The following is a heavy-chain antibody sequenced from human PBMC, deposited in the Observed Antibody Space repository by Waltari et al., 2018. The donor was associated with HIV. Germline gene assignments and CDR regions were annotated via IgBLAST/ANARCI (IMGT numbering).Heavy chain of an antibody. CDR2: IKSKNDGGTI. J-gene: IGHJ4*02. CDR3: VTDAVAVPLDTAY. Sequence: EVHLVESGGGLVKPGGALRVSCTVSGFTFFNAWVSWVRQAPGKGLEWLGRIKSKNDGGTIDYAAPVKDRFTILRDDSKHTLYLEMSSLKIEDTGIYYCVTDAVAVPLDTAYWGQGTLVTVSS. D-gene: IGHD2-21*01. V-gene: IGHV3-15*01. CDR1: GFTFFNAW.